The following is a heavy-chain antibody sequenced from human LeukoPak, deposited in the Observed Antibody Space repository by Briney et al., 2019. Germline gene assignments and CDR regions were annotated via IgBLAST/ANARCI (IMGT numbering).Heavy chain of an antibody. D-gene: IGHD3/OR15-3a*01. CDR1: GYTFTGYY. V-gene: IGHV7-4-1*02. J-gene: IGHJ4*02. CDR2: INTNTGNP. Sequence: ASVKVSCKASGYTFTGYYMHWVRQAPGQGLEWMGWINTNTGNPTYAQGFTGRFVFSLDTSVSTAYLQISSLKAEDTAVYYCARVRYSRDEFWWGNRPYYFDYWGQGTLVTVSS. CDR3: ARVRYSRDEFWWGNRPYYFDY.